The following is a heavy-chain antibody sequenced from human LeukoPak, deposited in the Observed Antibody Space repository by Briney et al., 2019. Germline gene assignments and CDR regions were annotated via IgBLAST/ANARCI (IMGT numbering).Heavy chain of an antibody. CDR2: LRSDTNSE. CDR1: GFSVSLYG. Sequence: GESLRLSCEASGFSVSLYGMHWVRQAPGKGLEWVAFLRSDTNSEHYAVSVKGRFAISRGTSKDTLNLQMRSLRVEDTALYYCARGLRQAGLAPLEFWG. J-gene: IGHJ6*01. CDR3: ARGLRQAGLAPLEF. V-gene: IGHV3-30*02. D-gene: IGHD3-10*01.